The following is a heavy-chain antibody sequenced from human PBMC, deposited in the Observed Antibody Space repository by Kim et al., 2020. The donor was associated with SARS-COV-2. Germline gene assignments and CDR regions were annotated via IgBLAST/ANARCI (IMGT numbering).Heavy chain of an antibody. D-gene: IGHD3-10*01. CDR2: TDGGTT. CDR3: TTESGY. J-gene: IGHJ4*02. V-gene: IGHV3-15*01. Sequence: TDGGTTDYAAPVKGRFTISRDDSKNTLYLQMNSLKTEDTAVYYCTTESGYWGQGTLVTVSS.